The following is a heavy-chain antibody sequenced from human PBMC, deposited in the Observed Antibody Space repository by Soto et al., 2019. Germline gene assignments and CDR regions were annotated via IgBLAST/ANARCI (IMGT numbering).Heavy chain of an antibody. CDR1: GGSISSGDYY. Sequence: SETLSLTCTVSGGSISSGDYYWSWIRQPPGKGLEWIGYIYYSGSTYYNPSLKSRVTISVDTSKNQFSLKLSSVTAADTAVYYCARGLPNYYDSSGYYYYFDYWGQGTLVTVSS. CDR3: ARGLPNYYDSSGYYYYFDY. CDR2: IYYSGST. V-gene: IGHV4-30-4*01. J-gene: IGHJ4*02. D-gene: IGHD3-22*01.